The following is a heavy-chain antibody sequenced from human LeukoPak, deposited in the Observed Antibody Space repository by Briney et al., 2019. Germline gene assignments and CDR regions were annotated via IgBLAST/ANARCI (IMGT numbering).Heavy chain of an antibody. CDR3: AELGITMIGGV. Sequence: GGSLRLSCAASGFTFSSYEMNWGRQAPGKGLEWVSYISSSGSTIYYADSVKGRFTISRDNAKNSLYLQMNSLRAEDTAVYYCAELGITMIGGVWGEGTTVTISS. V-gene: IGHV3-48*03. CDR2: ISSSGSTI. CDR1: GFTFSSYE. J-gene: IGHJ6*04. D-gene: IGHD3-10*02.